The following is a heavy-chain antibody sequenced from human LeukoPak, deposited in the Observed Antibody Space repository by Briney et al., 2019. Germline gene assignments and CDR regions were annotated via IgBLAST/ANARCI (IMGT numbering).Heavy chain of an antibody. V-gene: IGHV4-59*01. J-gene: IGHJ6*03. CDR3: TRGSIAYYYMDV. CDR2: IYYSGST. D-gene: IGHD3-22*01. CDR1: GGSISSYY. Sequence: SETLSLTCTVSGGSISSYYWSWIRPPPGKGLEWIGNIYYSGSTNYNPSLKSRVTISVHTSKNQFSLKLSSVTAADTAVYYCTRGSIAYYYMDVWGKGTTVTISS.